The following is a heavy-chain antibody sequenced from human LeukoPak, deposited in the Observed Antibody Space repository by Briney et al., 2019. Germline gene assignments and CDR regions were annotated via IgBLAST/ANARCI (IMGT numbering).Heavy chain of an antibody. CDR1: GGTFSSYA. Sequence: ASVKVSCKASGGTFSSYAISWVRQAPGQGLEWMGRIIPIFGTANYAQKFQGRVTITADESTSTAYMELSSLRSEDTAVYYCASGGELFVKDYWGQGTLVTVSS. CDR2: IIPIFGTA. V-gene: IGHV1-69*13. CDR3: ASGGELFVKDY. D-gene: IGHD3-10*01. J-gene: IGHJ4*02.